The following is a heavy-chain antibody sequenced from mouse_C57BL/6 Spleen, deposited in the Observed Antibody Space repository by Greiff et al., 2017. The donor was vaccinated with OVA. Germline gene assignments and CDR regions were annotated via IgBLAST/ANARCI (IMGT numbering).Heavy chain of an antibody. CDR2: IDPSDSET. CDR1: GYTFTSYW. Sequence: VQLQQPGAELVRPGSSVKLSCKASGYTFTSYWMHWVKQRPIQGLEWIGNIDPSDSETHYNQKFKDKATLTVDKSSSTAYMQLSSLTSEDSAVYYCAESPSPLNVFDYWGQGTTLTVSS. J-gene: IGHJ2*01. V-gene: IGHV1-52*01. CDR3: AESPSPLNVFDY.